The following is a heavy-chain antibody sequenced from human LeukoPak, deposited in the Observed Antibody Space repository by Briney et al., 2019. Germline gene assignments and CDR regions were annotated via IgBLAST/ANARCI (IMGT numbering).Heavy chain of an antibody. CDR1: GYTFTNYY. Sequence: ASVKVSCKASGYTFTNYYMHWVRQAPGQGLEWMGIINPSGGSTNYAQKFQGRVTMTRDTSTSTVYMELSSLRSEDTAVYYCARDRSGSGSYRNYYYYMDVWGKGPRSPSP. CDR3: ARDRSGSGSYRNYYYYMDV. CDR2: INPSGGST. V-gene: IGHV1-46*01. J-gene: IGHJ6*03. D-gene: IGHD3-10*01.